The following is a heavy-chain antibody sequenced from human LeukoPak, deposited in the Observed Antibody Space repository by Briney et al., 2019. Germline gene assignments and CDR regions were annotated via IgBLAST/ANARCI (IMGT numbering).Heavy chain of an antibody. J-gene: IGHJ4*02. CDR3: ARALYKYDILTGYYIPDYFDY. CDR1: GGSISSGGYY. V-gene: IGHV4-31*03. CDR2: IYYSGST. D-gene: IGHD3-9*01. Sequence: SETLSLTCTVSGGSISSGGYYWSWIRQHPGKGLEWIGYIYYSGSTYYNPSLKSRVTISVDTSKNQFSLKLSSVTAADAAVYYCARALYKYDILTGYYIPDYFDYWGQGTLVTVSS.